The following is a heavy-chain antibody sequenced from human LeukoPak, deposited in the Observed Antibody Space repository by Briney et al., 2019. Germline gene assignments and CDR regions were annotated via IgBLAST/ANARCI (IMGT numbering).Heavy chain of an antibody. J-gene: IGHJ4*02. V-gene: IGHV3-23*01. D-gene: IGHD4-11*01. CDR1: GFTFSSYA. CDR3: AKTRVNYYYFDY. Sequence: GGSLRLSCAASGFTFSSYAMSWVRQAPGKGLEWVSAISGSGDNTYYADSVKDRFTISRDKSKNTLYLQMNSLGAEDTAVYYCAKTRVNYYYFDYWGPGTLVTVSS. CDR2: ISGSGDNT.